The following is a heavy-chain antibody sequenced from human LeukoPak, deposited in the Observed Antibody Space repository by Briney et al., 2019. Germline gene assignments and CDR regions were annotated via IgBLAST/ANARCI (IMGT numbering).Heavy chain of an antibody. CDR3: AKELANYYYYYMDV. CDR2: ISGSGGST. Sequence: PGGSLRLSCAASGFTFSSYGMSWVRQAPGEGLEWVSAISGSGGSTYYADSVKGRFTISRDNSKNTLYLQMNSLRAEDTAAYYCAKELANYYYYYMDVWGKGTTVTISS. CDR1: GFTFSSYG. J-gene: IGHJ6*03. D-gene: IGHD6-13*01. V-gene: IGHV3-23*01.